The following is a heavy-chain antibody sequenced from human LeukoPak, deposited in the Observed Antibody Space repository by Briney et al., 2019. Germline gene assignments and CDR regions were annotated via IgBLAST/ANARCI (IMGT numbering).Heavy chain of an antibody. V-gene: IGHV4-38-2*01. CDR3: ARLSGAPIRHPIYHFDY. CDR2: IYHSGST. Sequence: SETLSLTCAVSGYSISSGYYWSWIRQPAGKGLEWIGNIYHSGSTYKNPSLKSRVTISLDTSKNQFSLNLSSVTAADTAMYYCARLSGAPIRHPIYHFDYWGQGTLVTVSS. J-gene: IGHJ4*02. D-gene: IGHD2-2*02. CDR1: GYSISSGYY.